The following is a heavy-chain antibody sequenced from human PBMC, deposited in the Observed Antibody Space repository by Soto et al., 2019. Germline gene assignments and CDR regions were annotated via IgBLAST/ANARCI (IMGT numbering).Heavy chain of an antibody. CDR3: VTAAHPYYFDY. V-gene: IGHV1-18*01. CDR2: ISAYNGNT. Sequence: QVQLVQSGDEVKKTGASVKVSCKAAGYTFTSYGISWVRQAPGQGLEWMGWISAYNGNTNYAQKLKGRVTMTTDTTTSTDYMELRSLRSEDTAVDYCVTAAHPYYFDYWGQRTLVTV. CDR1: GYTFTSYG. J-gene: IGHJ4*02.